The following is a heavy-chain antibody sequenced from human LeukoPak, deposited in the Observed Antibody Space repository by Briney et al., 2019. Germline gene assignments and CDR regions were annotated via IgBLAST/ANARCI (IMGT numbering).Heavy chain of an antibody. D-gene: IGHD5-18*01. J-gene: IGHJ4*02. CDR2: IKQDGSEK. V-gene: IGHV3-7*01. Sequence: PGGSLRLSCAASGFTFSSYWMSWVRQAPGKGLEWVANIKQDGSEKYYVDSVKGRFTISRDNAKNTLYLQMNSLRVEDTAVYYCARELYVDTAMDYWGQGTLVTVSS. CDR3: ARELYVDTAMDY. CDR1: GFTFSSYW.